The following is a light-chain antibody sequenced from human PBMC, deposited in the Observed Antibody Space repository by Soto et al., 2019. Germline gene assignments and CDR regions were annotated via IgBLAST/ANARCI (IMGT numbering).Light chain of an antibody. Sequence: EIVMTQSPGTLSVSPGERATLSCRASHSVSSNLAWYQQKPGQAPRLLIYGASTRATGIPARFSGSGSGTEFTLTISSLQSEDFAVYYCQQYKDWPPITFGQGTRLDIK. J-gene: IGKJ5*01. V-gene: IGKV3D-15*01. CDR2: GAS. CDR3: QQYKDWPPIT. CDR1: HSVSSN.